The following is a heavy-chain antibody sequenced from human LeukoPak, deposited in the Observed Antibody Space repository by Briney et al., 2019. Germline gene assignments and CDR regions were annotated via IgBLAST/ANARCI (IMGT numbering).Heavy chain of an antibody. Sequence: SETLSLTCAVYGGSFSGYYWSWIRQPPGKGLEWIGEINHSGSTNYNPSLKSRVTISVDTSKNQFSLKLSSVTAADTAVYYCARGPRLWFGDRSWFDYWGQGTVVTVSS. J-gene: IGHJ4*02. CDR3: ARGPRLWFGDRSWFDY. CDR2: INHSGST. V-gene: IGHV4-34*01. CDR1: GGSFSGYY. D-gene: IGHD3-10*01.